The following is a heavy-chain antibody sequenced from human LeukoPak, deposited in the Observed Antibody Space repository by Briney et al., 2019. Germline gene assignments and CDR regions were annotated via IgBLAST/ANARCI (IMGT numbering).Heavy chain of an antibody. V-gene: IGHV1-18*01. CDR2: IRSYNGNT. Sequence: ASVEVSCKASGYTFNTYGISWVRQAPGQGLEWMGWIRSYNGNTNYAQNVQGRLTMTTDTSTSTAYMELTSLTSDDTAVYYCARLHPYASGMEDGFDIWGQGTLVTVSS. CDR1: GYTFNTYG. CDR3: ARLHPYASGMEDGFDI. D-gene: IGHD3-10*01. J-gene: IGHJ3*02.